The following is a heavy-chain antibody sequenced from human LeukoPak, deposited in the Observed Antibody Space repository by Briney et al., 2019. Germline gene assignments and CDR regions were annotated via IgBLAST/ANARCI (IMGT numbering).Heavy chain of an antibody. J-gene: IGHJ4*02. CDR1: GYTFTSYD. D-gene: IGHD2-15*01. V-gene: IGHV1-8*01. CDR2: MNPNSGNT. CDR3: ARPLRGYCSGGSCYKGILVY. Sequence: ASVKASCKASGYTFTSYDINWVRQATGQGLEWMGWMNPNSGNTGYAQKFQGRVTMTRNTSISTAYMELSSLRSEDTAVYYCARPLRGYCSGGSCYKGILVYWGQGTLVTVSS.